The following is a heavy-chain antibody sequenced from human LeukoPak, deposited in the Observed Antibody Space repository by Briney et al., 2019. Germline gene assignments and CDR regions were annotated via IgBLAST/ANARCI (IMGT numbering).Heavy chain of an antibody. CDR1: GGSISSSSYY. D-gene: IGHD3-10*01. CDR3: AKYRAAGSGYYYYGMDV. CDR2: IYYSGST. V-gene: IGHV4-39*07. J-gene: IGHJ6*02. Sequence: PSETLSLTCTVSGGSISSSSYYWGWIRQPPGKGLEWIGSIYYSGSTYYNPSLKSRVTISVDKSKNQFSLKLSSVTAADTAVYYCAKYRAAGSGYYYYGMDVWGQGTTVTVSS.